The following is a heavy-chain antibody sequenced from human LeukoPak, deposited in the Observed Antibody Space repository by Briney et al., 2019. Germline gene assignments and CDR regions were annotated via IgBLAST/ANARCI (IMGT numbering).Heavy chain of an antibody. CDR3: ARVPLGSGKDY. CDR2: INHSGST. D-gene: IGHD4-23*01. V-gene: IGHV4-34*01. CDR1: GGSFSGYY. J-gene: IGHJ4*02. Sequence: SETLSLTCAVYGGSFSGYYWSWIRQPPGKGLEWIGEINHSGSTNYNPSLKSRVTISVDTSKNQFSLKLSSVTAADTAVYYCARVPLGSGKDYWGQGTLVTVSS.